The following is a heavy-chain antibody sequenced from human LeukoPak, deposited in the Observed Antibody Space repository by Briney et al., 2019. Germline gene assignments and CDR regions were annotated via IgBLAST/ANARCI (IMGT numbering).Heavy chain of an antibody. CDR1: GFTFSGYG. V-gene: IGHV3-30*18. J-gene: IGHJ3*02. Sequence: GGSLRLSCAASGFTFSGYGLHWVRQAPGKGLEWVAVISYDGSNKYYADSVKGRFTISRDNSKNTLYLQMNSLRAEDTAVYYCAKDRGFRHYFGSGSQSDAFEIWGQGTVITVSS. D-gene: IGHD3-10*01. CDR2: ISYDGSNK. CDR3: AKDRGFRHYFGSGSQSDAFEI.